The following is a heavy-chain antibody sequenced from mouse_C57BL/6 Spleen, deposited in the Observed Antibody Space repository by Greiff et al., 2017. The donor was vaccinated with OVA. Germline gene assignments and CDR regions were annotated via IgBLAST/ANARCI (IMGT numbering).Heavy chain of an antibody. V-gene: IGHV1-26*01. CDR1: GYTFTDYY. D-gene: IGHD1-1*01. CDR2: INPNNGGT. Sequence: VQLQQSGPELVKPGASVKISCKASGYTFTDYYMNWVKQSHGKSLEWIGDINPNNGGTSYNQKFKGKATLTVDKSSSTAYMELRSLTSEDSAVYYCARWGDYDGRSWFAYWGQGTLVTVSA. CDR3: ARWGDYDGRSWFAY. J-gene: IGHJ3*01.